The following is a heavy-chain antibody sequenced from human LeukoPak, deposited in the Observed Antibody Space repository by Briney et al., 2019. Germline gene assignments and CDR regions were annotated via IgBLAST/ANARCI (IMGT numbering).Heavy chain of an antibody. CDR1: ACSISSGSYY. J-gene: IGHJ3*02. D-gene: IGHD3-22*01. Sequence: SQTLSLTCTVSACSISSGSYYWSWIRQPAGKGLEWIGRIYTSGSTNYNPSLKSRVTISVDTSKNQFSLKLSSVTAADTAVYYCARDRYYDSSGYAFDIWGQGTMVTVSS. V-gene: IGHV4-61*02. CDR3: ARDRYYDSSGYAFDI. CDR2: IYTSGST.